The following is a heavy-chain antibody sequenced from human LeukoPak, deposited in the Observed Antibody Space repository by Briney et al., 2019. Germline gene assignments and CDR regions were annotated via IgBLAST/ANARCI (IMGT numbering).Heavy chain of an antibody. CDR1: GYSISSGYY. D-gene: IGHD3-10*01. CDR3: ARDGSGSGSPFDY. Sequence: PSETLSLTCSVSGYSISSGYYWAWIRQPPGKGLEGIGSIYHSGTTYYNPSLKSRVTISVDTSKHQFSLKLSSVTAADTAVYYCARDGSGSGSPFDYWGQGTLVTVFS. CDR2: IYHSGTT. J-gene: IGHJ4*02. V-gene: IGHV4-38-2*02.